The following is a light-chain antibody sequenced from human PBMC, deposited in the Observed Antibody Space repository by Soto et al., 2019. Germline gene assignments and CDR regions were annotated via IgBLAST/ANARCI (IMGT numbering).Light chain of an antibody. V-gene: IGLV2-8*01. CDR3: SSYAGSNNGV. J-gene: IGLJ2*01. CDR1: SSDVGGYKY. CDR2: EVS. Sequence: QSALTQPPSASGSLGQSVTISCTGTSSDVGGYKYVSWYQQHPGKAPKLMIYEVSKRPSGVPDRLSGSKSGNTASLTVSGLQAEDEADYYCSSYAGSNNGVFGGGTKLTVL.